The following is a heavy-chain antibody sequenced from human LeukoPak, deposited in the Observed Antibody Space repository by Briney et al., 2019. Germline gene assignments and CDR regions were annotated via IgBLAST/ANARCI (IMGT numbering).Heavy chain of an antibody. CDR2: IRPDGGER. D-gene: IGHD1-26*01. CDR3: ARDVVGALDY. CDR1: GFTFSNYW. V-gene: IGHV3-7*01. Sequence: GGSLRLSCAASGFTFSNYWMSWVRQAPGKGLEWVANIRPDGGERNYVDSVKGRFTISRDNGKNSLYLQMHSLRAENTAVYYCARDVVGALDYWGQGTLVTVSS. J-gene: IGHJ4*02.